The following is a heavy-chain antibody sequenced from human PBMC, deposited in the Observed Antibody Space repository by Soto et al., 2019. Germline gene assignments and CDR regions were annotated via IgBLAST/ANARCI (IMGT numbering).Heavy chain of an antibody. Sequence: ASVKVSCKASGFTFTSSAVQWVRQARGQRLEWIGWIVVGSGNTNYAQKFQERVTITRGMSTSTAYMELSSLRSEDTAVYYCAASPPPYYYDSSGYLALDAFDIWGQGTMVTVSS. V-gene: IGHV1-58*01. J-gene: IGHJ3*02. CDR3: AASPPPYYYDSSGYLALDAFDI. CDR1: GFTFTSSA. CDR2: IVVGSGNT. D-gene: IGHD3-22*01.